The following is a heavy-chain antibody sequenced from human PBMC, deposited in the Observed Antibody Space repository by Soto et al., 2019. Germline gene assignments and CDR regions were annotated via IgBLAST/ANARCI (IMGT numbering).Heavy chain of an antibody. Sequence: GGSLRLSCAASGFTFSSYSMNWVRQAPGKGLEWVSSISSSSSYIYYADSVKGRFTISSDNAKNSLYLQMNSLRAEDPAVYYCARDRGSYRTSYDYWGQGTLVTVSS. D-gene: IGHD1-26*01. CDR1: GFTFSSYS. CDR2: ISSSSSYI. CDR3: ARDRGSYRTSYDY. V-gene: IGHV3-21*01. J-gene: IGHJ4*02.